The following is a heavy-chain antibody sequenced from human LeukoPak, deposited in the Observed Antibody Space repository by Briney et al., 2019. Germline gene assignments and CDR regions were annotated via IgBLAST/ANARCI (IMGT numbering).Heavy chain of an antibody. CDR3: ARSYCSGGSCYSYYYYYMDV. Sequence: SGPTLVNPTETLTLTCTVSGFSLSNARMGVSWIRQPPEKALEWLAHIFSNDEKSYSTSLKSRLTISKDTSKSQVVLTMTNMDPVDTATYYCARSYCSGGSCYSYYYYYMDVWGKGTTVTVSS. J-gene: IGHJ6*03. CDR2: IFSNDEK. CDR1: GFSLSNARMG. D-gene: IGHD2-15*01. V-gene: IGHV2-26*01.